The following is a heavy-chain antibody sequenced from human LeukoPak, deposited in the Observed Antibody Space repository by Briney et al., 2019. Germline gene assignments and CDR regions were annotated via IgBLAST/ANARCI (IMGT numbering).Heavy chain of an antibody. CDR2: IYHSGST. CDR3: ARPGEQHAFDI. J-gene: IGHJ3*02. CDR1: GYSISSGYY. D-gene: IGHD3-16*01. Sequence: SETLSLTCAVSGYSISSGYYWGWIRHPPVKGLEWIGSIYHSGSTYYNPSLKSRVTISVDTSKNQFSLKLSSVTAADTAVYYCARPGEQHAFDIWGQGTMVTVSS. V-gene: IGHV4-38-2*01.